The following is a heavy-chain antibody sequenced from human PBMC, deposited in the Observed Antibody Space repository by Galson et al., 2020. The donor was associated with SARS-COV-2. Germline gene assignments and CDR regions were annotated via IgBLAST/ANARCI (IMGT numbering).Heavy chain of an antibody. CDR1: GFAVSDTY. CDR3: ARDPYSGGWTNYYYFGMDV. V-gene: IGHV3-53*01. CDR2: LYSGGSA. D-gene: IGHD6-19*01. Sequence: GESLKISCAASGFAVSDTYMSWIRQAPGKGLEWVALLYSGGSASYTGSVKGQFTISRDNSKNSLYLHMNSLRLEDTAVYYCARDPYSGGWTNYYYFGMDVWGQGTTVTVSS. J-gene: IGHJ6*02.